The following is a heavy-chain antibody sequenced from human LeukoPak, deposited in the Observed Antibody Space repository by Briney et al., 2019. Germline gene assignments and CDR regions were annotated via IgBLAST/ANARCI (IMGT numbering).Heavy chain of an antibody. Sequence: AGGSLRLSCAASGFTFSSHWMTWVRKAPGKGLEWVANIKEDGSVKYYVDSVKGRFTISRDNTKNALYLQMNSLRADDMAVYFCARDSTWQLDYWGQGTLITVSS. V-gene: IGHV3-7*03. CDR2: IKEDGSVK. CDR3: ARDSTWQLDY. CDR1: GFTFSSHW. J-gene: IGHJ4*02. D-gene: IGHD5-12*01.